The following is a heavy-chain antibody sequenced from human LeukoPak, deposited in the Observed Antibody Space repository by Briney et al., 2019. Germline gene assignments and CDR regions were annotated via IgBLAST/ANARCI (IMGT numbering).Heavy chain of an antibody. J-gene: IGHJ3*02. V-gene: IGHV1-46*01. CDR2: INPSGGST. CDR3: ARGATILPQWSHAFDI. Sequence: ASVKVSCKASGYTFTSYYMHWVRQAPGQGLEWMGIINPSGGSTSYAQKFQGRVTMTRDTSTSTVYMELSSLRSEDTAVCYCARGATILPQWSHAFDIWGQGTMVTVSS. D-gene: IGHD5-12*01. CDR1: GYTFTSYY.